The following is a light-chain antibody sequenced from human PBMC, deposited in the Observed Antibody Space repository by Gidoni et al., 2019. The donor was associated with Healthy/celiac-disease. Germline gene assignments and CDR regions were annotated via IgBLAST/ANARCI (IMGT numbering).Light chain of an antibody. CDR3: HKYYSYPG. J-gene: IGKJ1*01. CDR1: QSISSW. CDR2: KAP. Sequence: IQMTQSPSTLSASVRDRVTITCRASQSISSWLAWYQQKQGKAPKLQIYKAPRIESGVTSRFSGSGSETKFTLSSSNLQADEFSTYYCHKYYSYPGFGQGTKVEIK. V-gene: IGKV1-5*03.